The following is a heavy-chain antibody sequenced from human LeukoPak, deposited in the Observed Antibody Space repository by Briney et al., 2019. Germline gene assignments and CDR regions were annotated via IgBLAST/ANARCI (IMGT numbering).Heavy chain of an antibody. V-gene: IGHV1-69*06. CDR1: GSTFSNDT. Sequence: GSTFSNDTIVELREARVKKQKWMGGIIPIFGTANYAQKFQGRVTITADKSTSTAYMELSSLRSEDTAVYYCARPDSSSYLSYGMDVWGKGTTVSVSS. J-gene: IGHJ6*04. CDR2: IIPIFGTA. D-gene: IGHD6-13*01. CDR3: ARPDSSSYLSYGMDV.